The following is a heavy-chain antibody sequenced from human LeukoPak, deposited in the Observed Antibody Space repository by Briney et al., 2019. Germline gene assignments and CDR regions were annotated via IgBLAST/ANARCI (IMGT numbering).Heavy chain of an antibody. Sequence: GGSLRLSCAASGFTVSSNYMSWVRQAPGKGLEWVSYISSSGSTIYYADSVKGRFTISRDNAKNSLYLQMNSLRAEDTAVYYCARGGRWLPTGWYFDLWGRGTLVTVSS. D-gene: IGHD5-24*01. CDR3: ARGGRWLPTGWYFDL. CDR2: ISSSGSTI. V-gene: IGHV3-11*04. CDR1: GFTVSSNY. J-gene: IGHJ2*01.